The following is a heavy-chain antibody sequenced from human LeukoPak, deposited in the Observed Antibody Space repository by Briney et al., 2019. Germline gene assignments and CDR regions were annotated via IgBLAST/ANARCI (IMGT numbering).Heavy chain of an antibody. Sequence: PGGSLRLSCAASGFIFTNAWMSWVRQAPGKGLEWVSILSVIGGNTNYADSVKGRFTSSRDNSKNTLYLQMNSLRAEDTAVYYCAKGGWLEYWGQGTLVTVSS. J-gene: IGHJ4*02. D-gene: IGHD6-19*01. CDR1: GFIFTNAW. CDR3: AKGGWLEY. CDR2: LSVIGGNT. V-gene: IGHV3-23*01.